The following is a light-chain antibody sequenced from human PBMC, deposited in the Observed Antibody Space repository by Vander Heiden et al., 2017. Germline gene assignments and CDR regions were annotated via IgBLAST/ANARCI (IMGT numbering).Light chain of an antibody. Sequence: AIQLTHSPSSLSASLGDRVTITCRASQGISSALAWYQQKPGKAPKLLIYDASSLESGVPSRFSGSGSGTDFTLTISSLQPEDFATYYCQQVYSYRLTFGPGTKVEIK. J-gene: IGKJ3*01. CDR1: QGISSA. V-gene: IGKV1-13*02. CDR2: DAS. CDR3: QQVYSYRLT.